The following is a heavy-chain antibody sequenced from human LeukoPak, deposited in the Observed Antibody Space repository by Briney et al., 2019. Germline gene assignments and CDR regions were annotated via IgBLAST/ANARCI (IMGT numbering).Heavy chain of an antibody. V-gene: IGHV4-39*07. J-gene: IGHJ4*02. CDR1: GGSISSSSYY. CDR2: IYYSGST. Sequence: SETLSLTCTVSGGSISSSSYYWGWIRQPPGKGLEWIGSIYYSGSTYYNPSLKSRVTISVDTSKNQFSLRLSSVTAADTAVYYCARGRQIPATSYWGQGTLVTVSS. D-gene: IGHD2-2*01. CDR3: ARGRQIPATSY.